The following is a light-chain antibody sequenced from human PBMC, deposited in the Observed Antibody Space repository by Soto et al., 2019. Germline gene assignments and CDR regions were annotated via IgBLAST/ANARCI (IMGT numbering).Light chain of an antibody. V-gene: IGLV2-14*01. CDR3: SSYTSSSPWV. CDR2: EVS. CDR1: SSDVGGYNS. J-gene: IGLJ3*02. Sequence: QSVLTQPASVSGSPGQSITISCTGTSSDVGGYNSVSWYQHYPGKAPKLMIYEVSNRPSGVSNRFSGSKSGNTASLTISGLQAEDEADYYCSSYTSSSPWVFGGGTKVIVL.